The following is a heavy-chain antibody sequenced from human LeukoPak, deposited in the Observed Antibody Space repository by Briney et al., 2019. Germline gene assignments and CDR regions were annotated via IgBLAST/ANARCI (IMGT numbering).Heavy chain of an antibody. V-gene: IGHV4-30-2*01. CDR3: ARMINYDFWSGGNWFDP. D-gene: IGHD3-3*01. CDR1: GGSISSGGYS. Sequence: SQTLSLTCAVSGGSISSGGYSWSWIRQPPGTGLEWIGYIYHSGSSYYNPSLKSRVTISVDRSKNQFSLKLSSVTAADTAVYYCARMINYDFWSGGNWFDPWGQGTLVTVSS. CDR2: IYHSGSS. J-gene: IGHJ5*02.